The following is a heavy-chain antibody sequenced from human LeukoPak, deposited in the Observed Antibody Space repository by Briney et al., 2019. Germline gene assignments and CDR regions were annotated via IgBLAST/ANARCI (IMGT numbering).Heavy chain of an antibody. V-gene: IGHV3-30*18. CDR1: GFTFSSYG. CDR3: AKGGSGYSHTHFDY. J-gene: IGHJ4*02. Sequence: QPERSLRLSCAASGFTFSSYGMHWVRQAPGKGPERVAVISYDGSSKFYADSVKGRFTISRDNSKNTLYLQMNSLRTEDTAVYYCAKGGSGYSHTHFDYWGQGTLVTVSS. D-gene: IGHD3-22*01. CDR2: ISYDGSSK.